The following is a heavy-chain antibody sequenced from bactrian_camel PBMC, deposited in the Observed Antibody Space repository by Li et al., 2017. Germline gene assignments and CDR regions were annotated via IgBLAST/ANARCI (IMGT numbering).Heavy chain of an antibody. J-gene: IGHJ4*01. CDR1: GDTYRTNC. D-gene: IGHD7*01. CDR2: IFKGGVNT. V-gene: IGHV3S40*01. Sequence: QLVESGGGSVQAGGSLRLSCVYSGDTYRTNCMGWFRQAPGKEREGVAAIFKGGVNTYYADSVKGRFTISRDNAKNTVHLQMNNLKAEDTAIYYCAADVGMMSGDCRPNYWGQGTQVTVTS. CDR3: AADVGMMSGDCRPNY.